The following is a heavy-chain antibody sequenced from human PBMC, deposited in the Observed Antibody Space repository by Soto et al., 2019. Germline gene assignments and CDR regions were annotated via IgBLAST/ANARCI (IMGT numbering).Heavy chain of an antibody. CDR2: ISYDGSNK. D-gene: IGHD6-13*01. Sequence: PGGSLRLSCAASGFTFSSYAVHWVRQAPGKGLEWVAVISYDGSNKYYADSVKGRFTISRDNSKNTLYLQMNSLRAEDTAVYYCARGGHLGIAAAGTFDYWGQGTLVTVSS. J-gene: IGHJ4*02. CDR3: ARGGHLGIAAAGTFDY. CDR1: GFTFSSYA. V-gene: IGHV3-30-3*01.